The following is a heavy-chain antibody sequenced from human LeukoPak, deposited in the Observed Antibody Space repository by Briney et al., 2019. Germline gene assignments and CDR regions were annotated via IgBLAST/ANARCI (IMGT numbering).Heavy chain of an antibody. V-gene: IGHV3-49*04. CDR1: GFTFGDYA. CDR3: TSEAQYYYDRSGYSSSDY. Sequence: PGGSLGLSCTASGFTFGDYAMSWVRQAPGKGLEWVGFIRSKTYGRTTEYAASVKGRFTISRDDSKSIAYLQMNSLKTEDTAVYYCTSEAQYYYDRSGYSSSDYWGQGALVTVSS. D-gene: IGHD3-22*01. CDR2: IRSKTYGRTT. J-gene: IGHJ4*02.